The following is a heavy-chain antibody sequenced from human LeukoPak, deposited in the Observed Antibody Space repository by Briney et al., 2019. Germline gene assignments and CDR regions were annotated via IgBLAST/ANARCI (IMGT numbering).Heavy chain of an antibody. CDR2: INHSGNT. Sequence: SETLSLTCAVYGGSFSGYYWNWIRQPPGKGLEWIGGINHSGNTNYNPSLKSRVTISVDTSKNQFSLKLSSVTAADTAVYYCARVGTMVRGVKLYYYYYMDVWGKGTTVTISS. CDR1: GGSFSGYY. V-gene: IGHV4-34*01. J-gene: IGHJ6*03. CDR3: ARVGTMVRGVKLYYYYYMDV. D-gene: IGHD3-10*01.